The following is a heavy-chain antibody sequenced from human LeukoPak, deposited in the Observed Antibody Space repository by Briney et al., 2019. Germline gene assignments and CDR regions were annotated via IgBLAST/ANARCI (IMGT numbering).Heavy chain of an antibody. J-gene: IGHJ6*02. CDR1: GFTFSNYD. CDR2: NGTAGDT. D-gene: IGHD3-10*01. V-gene: IGHV3-13*01. CDR3: ARAGVTMVRGLDYGMDV. Sequence: GGSLRLSCAASGFTFSNYDMYWVRQVTGKGLEWVSANGTAGDTHYPGSLKGRFTISRENAKNSLYLQMNSLTAGDTAVYYCARAGVTMVRGLDYGMDVWGQGTTVTVSS.